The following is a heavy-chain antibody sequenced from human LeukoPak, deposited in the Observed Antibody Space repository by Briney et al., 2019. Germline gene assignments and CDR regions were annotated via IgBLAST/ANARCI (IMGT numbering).Heavy chain of an antibody. CDR1: GFTFSSYS. CDR3: AREGTNSGWYDPYYFDY. V-gene: IGHV3-48*01. J-gene: IGHJ4*02. CDR2: ISSSSSTI. D-gene: IGHD6-19*01. Sequence: GGSLRLSCAASGFTFSSYSMNWVRPAPGKGLEWVSYISSSSSTIYYADSVKGRFTISRDNAKNSLYLQMNSLRAEDTAVYYCAREGTNSGWYDPYYFDYWGQGTLVTVSS.